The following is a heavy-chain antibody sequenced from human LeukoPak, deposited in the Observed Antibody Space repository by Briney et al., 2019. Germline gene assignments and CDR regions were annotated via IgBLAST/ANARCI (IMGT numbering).Heavy chain of an antibody. D-gene: IGHD6-19*01. J-gene: IGHJ4*02. CDR1: GFTFSDYY. Sequence: GGSLRLSCAASGFTFSDYYMSWIRQAPGKGLEWVSYISSSSSYTNYADSVKGRFTISRDNAKNLLYLQMNSLRDEDTAMYYCARVSAPGTSGWYFGYWGQGTLVTVSS. V-gene: IGHV3-11*06. CDR3: ARVSAPGTSGWYFGY. CDR2: ISSSSSYT.